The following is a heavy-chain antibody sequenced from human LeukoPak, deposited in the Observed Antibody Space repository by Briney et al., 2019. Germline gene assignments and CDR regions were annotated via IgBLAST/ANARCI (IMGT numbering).Heavy chain of an antibody. J-gene: IGHJ4*02. V-gene: IGHV4-59*01. D-gene: IGHD2-8*01. CDR3: ARDVNGGY. CDR1: GGYLSSYY. CDR2: IYYSGST. Sequence: SETLSLTCTVSGGYLSSYYWNRIRQPPGKGLEWIGYIYYSGSTNYNPSLKSRVTISIDTSKNQFSLKLSSVTAADTAVYYCARDVNGGYWGQGTLVTVSS.